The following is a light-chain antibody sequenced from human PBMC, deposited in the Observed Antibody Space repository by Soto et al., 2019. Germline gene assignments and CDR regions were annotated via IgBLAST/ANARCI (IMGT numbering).Light chain of an antibody. Sequence: EIVLTQSPGTLSLSPGERGTLSCRASQSVSSNFLAWYQQKPVQAPRLLIFDASTRATGIPDWFTGRGSGTDCTLTISRLEHEDFAVYYCQFYGDPPKTFGQGTKVEIK. J-gene: IGKJ1*01. CDR3: QFYGDPPKT. CDR2: DAS. V-gene: IGKV3-20*01. CDR1: QSVSSNF.